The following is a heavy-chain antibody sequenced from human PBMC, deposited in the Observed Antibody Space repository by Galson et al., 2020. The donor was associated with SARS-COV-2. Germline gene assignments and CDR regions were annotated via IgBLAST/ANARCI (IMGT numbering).Heavy chain of an antibody. CDR1: GFTFDDYA. CDR3: AKDIISGSYSGAFDI. Sequence: GGSLRLSCAASGFTFDDYAMHWVRQAPGKGLEWVSGISWNSGSIGYADSVKGRFTISRDNAKNSLYLQMNSLRAEDTALYYCAKDIISGSYSGAFDIWGQGTMVTVSS. V-gene: IGHV3-9*01. CDR2: ISWNSGSI. D-gene: IGHD1-26*01. J-gene: IGHJ3*02.